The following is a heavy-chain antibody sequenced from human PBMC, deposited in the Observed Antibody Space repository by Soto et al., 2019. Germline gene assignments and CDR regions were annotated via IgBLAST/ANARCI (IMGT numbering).Heavy chain of an antibody. CDR3: ARGLLWFGEFDY. J-gene: IGHJ4*02. D-gene: IGHD3-10*01. CDR2: TWFDGSKE. V-gene: IGHV3-33*08. Sequence: QVQVVDSGGGVVQPGRSLRLSWVTSGFTFSNYGLHWVRQAPGKGLEWVAVTWFDGSKEYYADSVKGRFSISRDNSKNTVYLQMSSLRVEDTAVYYCARGLLWFGEFDYWGQGTLVTVSS. CDR1: GFTFSNYG.